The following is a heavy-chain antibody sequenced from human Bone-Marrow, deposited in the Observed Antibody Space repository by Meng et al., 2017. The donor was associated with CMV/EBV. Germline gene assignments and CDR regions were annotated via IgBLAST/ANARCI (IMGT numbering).Heavy chain of an antibody. D-gene: IGHD1-26*01. V-gene: IGHV4-39*01. Sequence: SETLSLTCTVSGGSISSSSYYWGWIRQPPGKGLEWIGSIYYSGSTYYNPSLKSRVTISVDTSKNQFSLKLSSVTAADTAVYYCATRVGATDRRYYYVMDVWGQENTVTVSS. J-gene: IGHJ6*02. CDR3: ATRVGATDRRYYYVMDV. CDR2: IYYSGST. CDR1: GGSISSSSYY.